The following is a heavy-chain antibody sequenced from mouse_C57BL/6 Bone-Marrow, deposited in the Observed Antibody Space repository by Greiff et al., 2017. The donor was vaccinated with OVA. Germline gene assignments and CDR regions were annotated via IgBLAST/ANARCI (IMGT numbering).Heavy chain of an antibody. D-gene: IGHD6-5*01. CDR3: TAYGPLDY. Sequence: QLQQSGAELVRPGASVKLSCTASGFNIKDDYMHWVKQRPEQGLEWIGWIDPENGDTEYASKFQGKATITADTSSNTAYLQLSSLTSEDTAVYYCTAYGPLDYWGQGTTLTVSS. CDR1: GFNIKDDY. J-gene: IGHJ2*01. V-gene: IGHV14-4*01. CDR2: IDPENGDT.